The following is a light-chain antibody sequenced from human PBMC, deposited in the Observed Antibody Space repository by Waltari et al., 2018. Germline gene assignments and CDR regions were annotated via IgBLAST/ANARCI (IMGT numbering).Light chain of an antibody. CDR3: CSYAGSSTWV. Sequence: QSVLTQPRSASGTPGPRVTISCSGRHSNIGRNPVHWYQPLPGTAPKLHIYSSNQRPSGVPDRFSASTSGTAASLAISGLQSEDEADYYCCSYAGSSTWVFGGGTKLTVL. CDR1: HSNIGRNP. J-gene: IGLJ3*02. CDR2: SSN. V-gene: IGLV1-44*01.